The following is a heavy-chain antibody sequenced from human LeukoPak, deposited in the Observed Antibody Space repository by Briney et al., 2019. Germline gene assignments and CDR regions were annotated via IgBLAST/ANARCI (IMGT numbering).Heavy chain of an antibody. J-gene: IGHJ4*02. CDR2: IWYDGSNK. D-gene: IGHD6-13*01. Sequence: GGSLRLSCAASGFTFSSYGMHWVRQAPGKGLEWVAVIWYDGSNKYYVDSVKGRFTISRDNSKNTLYLQMNSLRAEDTAVYYCAKSNDYSSRPFDYWGQGTLVTVSS. V-gene: IGHV3-33*06. CDR3: AKSNDYSSRPFDY. CDR1: GFTFSSYG.